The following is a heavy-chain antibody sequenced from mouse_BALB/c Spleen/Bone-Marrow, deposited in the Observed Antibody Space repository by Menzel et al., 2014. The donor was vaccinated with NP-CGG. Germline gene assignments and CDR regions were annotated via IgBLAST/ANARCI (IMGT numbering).Heavy chain of an antibody. CDR3: ARGYANTAWFAS. D-gene: IGHD1-2*01. CDR2: IDPANGNT. Sequence: EVQGVESGAELVKPGASVKLSCTPSGFNIKDTHMHWVKQRPEQGLEWIGRIDPANGNTKYDPNFQGKATITADTSSNTAYLQLSSLTSEDTAVYYCARGYANTAWFASWGQGTLVTVS. V-gene: IGHV14-3*02. CDR1: GFNIKDTH. J-gene: IGHJ3*01.